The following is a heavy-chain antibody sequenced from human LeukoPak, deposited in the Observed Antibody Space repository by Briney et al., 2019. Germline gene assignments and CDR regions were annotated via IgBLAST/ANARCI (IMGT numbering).Heavy chain of an antibody. CDR1: GFTFSSYS. CDR2: VSGSGGNT. J-gene: IGHJ4*02. D-gene: IGHD6-19*01. CDR3: AKDRSSGWYTTLDY. V-gene: IGHV3-23*01. Sequence: PGASLRLSCAASGFTFSSYSITWVRQPPGRGLEWVSAVSGSGGNTSYADSLKGRFTISRDNSKNTLYLQMNSLRAEATAVYYCAKDRSSGWYTTLDYWGQGVLVTVSS.